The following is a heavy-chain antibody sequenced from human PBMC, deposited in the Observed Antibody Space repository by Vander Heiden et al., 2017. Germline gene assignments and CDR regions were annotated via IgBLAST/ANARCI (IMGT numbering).Heavy chain of an antibody. CDR2: IDWDDDK. Sequence: VTLRESGPALVKPTQPLTLTCPFSGFSLSTSGMCVSWVRQPPGKALEWLALIDWDDDKYYSTSLKTRLTISKDTSKNQVVLTMTNMDIVETATYYCARYCSGCSCDVYGMDVWGQGTTVTVSS. CDR1: GFSLSTSGMC. J-gene: IGHJ6*02. V-gene: IGHV2-70*20. D-gene: IGHD2-15*01. CDR3: ARYCSGCSCDVYGMDV.